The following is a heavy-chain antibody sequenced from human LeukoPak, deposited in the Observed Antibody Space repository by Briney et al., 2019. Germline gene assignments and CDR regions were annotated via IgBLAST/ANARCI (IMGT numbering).Heavy chain of an antibody. Sequence: GGSLRLSCAASGFTFSSYEMTWVRQAPEKGLQWVSTISTSGRATYYADSVEGRFTISRDNSKNTLYLQMNSLRADDTAVYYCAKARGSSVYEQFDYWGQGTQVTVSP. J-gene: IGHJ4*02. V-gene: IGHV3-23*01. CDR1: GFTFSSYE. CDR2: ISTSGRAT. D-gene: IGHD5/OR15-5a*01. CDR3: AKARGSSVYEQFDY.